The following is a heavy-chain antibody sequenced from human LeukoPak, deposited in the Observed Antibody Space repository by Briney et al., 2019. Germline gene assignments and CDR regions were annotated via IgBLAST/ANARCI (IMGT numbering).Heavy chain of an antibody. J-gene: IGHJ4*02. D-gene: IGHD2-15*01. CDR2: ISVNGGRT. CDR3: AEGGDSCRPFDF. Sequence: GGSLRLSCAASGFTFSSSAWTWVRQAPGKGLEWVSSISVNGGRTYYADSTKGRFTISRDNSKNTLYLQMDSLRAEDTALYYCAEGGDSCRPFDFWGQGTLVTVSS. V-gene: IGHV3-23*01. CDR1: GFTFSSSA.